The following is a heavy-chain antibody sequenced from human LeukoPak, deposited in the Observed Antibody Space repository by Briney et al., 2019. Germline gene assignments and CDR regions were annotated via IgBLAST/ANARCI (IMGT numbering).Heavy chain of an antibody. Sequence: PSQTLSLTCTVSGDSINSSAYCWTWIRQHPGTGLEWIGYIFYTGTTYYNPSLKSRVAISADTSRNQFSLNLTSVTAADTAVYYCARAIVVTAAPDYWGQGTLVTVSS. J-gene: IGHJ4*02. CDR3: ARAIVVTAAPDY. D-gene: IGHD2-21*02. CDR1: GDSINSSAYC. V-gene: IGHV4-31*03. CDR2: IFYTGTT.